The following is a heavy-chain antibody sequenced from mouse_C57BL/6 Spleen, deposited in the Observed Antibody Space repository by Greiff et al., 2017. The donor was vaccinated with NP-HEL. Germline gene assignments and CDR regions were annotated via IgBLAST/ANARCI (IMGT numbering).Heavy chain of an antibody. CDR3: ARNWGTTVVAYWYFDV. J-gene: IGHJ1*03. CDR2: IWSGGST. D-gene: IGHD1-1*01. Sequence: VKLVESGPGLVQPSQSLSITCTVSGFSLTSYGVHWVRQSPGKGLEWLGVIWSGGSTDYNAAFISRLSISKDNSKSQVFFKMNSLQADDTAIYYCARNWGTTVVAYWYFDVWGTGTTVTVSS. V-gene: IGHV2-2*01. CDR1: GFSLTSYG.